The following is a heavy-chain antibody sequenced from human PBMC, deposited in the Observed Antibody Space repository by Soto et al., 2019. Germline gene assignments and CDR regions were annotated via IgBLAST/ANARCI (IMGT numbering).Heavy chain of an antibody. J-gene: IGHJ3*02. CDR1: GFTFSSYG. CDR3: ARDEGIAAAGIDAFDI. Sequence: QVQLVESGGGVVQPGRSLRLSCAASGFTFSSYGMHWVRQAPGKGLEWVAVIWYDGSNKYYADSVKGRFTISRDNSKNTLYLQMNSVRAEDTAVYYCARDEGIAAAGIDAFDIWGQGTMVTVSS. D-gene: IGHD6-13*01. CDR2: IWYDGSNK. V-gene: IGHV3-33*01.